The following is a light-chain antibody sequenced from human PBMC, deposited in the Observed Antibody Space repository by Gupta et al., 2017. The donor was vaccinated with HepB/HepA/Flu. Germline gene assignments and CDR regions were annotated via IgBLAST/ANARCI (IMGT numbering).Light chain of an antibody. Sequence: QSVLTQLPSVSGAPGQRVTISCPGSSPNIGAGYDVHWYQHLPGTAPKLLIYGNSKRPSVVPDRFSGSKSGTSASLAITGLQAEDEADYYGQSYDSSLNVVFGGGTKLTVL. J-gene: IGLJ2*01. CDR1: SPNIGAGYD. V-gene: IGLV1-40*01. CDR3: QSYDSSLNVV. CDR2: GNS.